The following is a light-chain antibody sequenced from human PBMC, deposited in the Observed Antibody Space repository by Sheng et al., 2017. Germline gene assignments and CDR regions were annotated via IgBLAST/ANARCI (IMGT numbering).Light chain of an antibody. CDR3: QQFXDFSGT. CDR2: DAS. V-gene: IGKV1-8*01. Sequence: AIRMTQSPSSFSASTGDRVTITCRASQYIGTSLAWYQQKPGEAPKLLIFDASTLQSGVPSRFSGGGSGTDFTLTITCLQSEDFATYYCQQFXDFSGTFGQGTKVEV. CDR1: QYIGTS. J-gene: IGKJ1*01.